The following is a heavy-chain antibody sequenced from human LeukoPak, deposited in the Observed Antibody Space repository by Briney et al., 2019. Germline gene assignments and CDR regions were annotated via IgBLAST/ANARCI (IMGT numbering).Heavy chain of an antibody. CDR1: GFTFSRYW. D-gene: IGHD3-10*01. V-gene: IGHV3-74*01. CDR2: INSDGSST. Sequence: PGGSARLFCGVSGFTFSRYWMQWARQAPGKGLVCVSRINSDGSSTRYADSVKGRFTISRDNAKNSLYLQMNSLRAEDTALYYCAKEGYGSGSYYYYYIDVWGKGTTVTISS. CDR3: AKEGYGSGSYYYYYIDV. J-gene: IGHJ6*03.